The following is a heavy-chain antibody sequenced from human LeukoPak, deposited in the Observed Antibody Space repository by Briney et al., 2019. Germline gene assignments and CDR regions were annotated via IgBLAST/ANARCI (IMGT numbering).Heavy chain of an antibody. Sequence: ASVKVSCKASGYTFTSYGISWVRQAPGQGLEWMGWISAYNGNTNYAQKLQGRVTMTTDTSTSTACMELRSLRFDDTAVYYCARAGGSYYPHYYFDYWGQGTLVTVSS. CDR3: ARAGGSYYPHYYFDY. J-gene: IGHJ4*02. D-gene: IGHD1-26*01. CDR1: GYTFTSYG. CDR2: ISAYNGNT. V-gene: IGHV1-18*01.